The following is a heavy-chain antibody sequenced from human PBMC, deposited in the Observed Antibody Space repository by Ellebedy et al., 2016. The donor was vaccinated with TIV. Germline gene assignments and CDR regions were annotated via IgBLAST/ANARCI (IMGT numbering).Heavy chain of an antibody. J-gene: IGHJ4*02. Sequence: MPSETLSLTCSVSGGSISSYYWTWIRQPPGKGLEWIAYFYHSGNTNYSPSLKSRVTISVDTSKNQFSLKLSSVPAADTAVYYCATYTMGRLNYWGQGTLVTVSS. CDR1: GGSISSYY. CDR3: ATYTMGRLNY. CDR2: FYHSGNT. V-gene: IGHV4-59*08. D-gene: IGHD1-1*01.